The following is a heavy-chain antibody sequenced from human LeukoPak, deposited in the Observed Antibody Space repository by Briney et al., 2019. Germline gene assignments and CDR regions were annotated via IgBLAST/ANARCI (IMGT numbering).Heavy chain of an antibody. V-gene: IGHV3-53*01. J-gene: IGHJ6*02. Sequence: GGSLRLSCAASGFTVSSNYMSWVRQAPGKGLEWVSVIYSDGRTYYADSVKGRLTISRDNSKNTLYLETNSLRAEDTAVYYCARDGIVSDLSMDVWGQGTTVTVSS. CDR3: ARDGIVSDLSMDV. CDR2: IYSDGRT. CDR1: GFTVSSNY. D-gene: IGHD3-22*01.